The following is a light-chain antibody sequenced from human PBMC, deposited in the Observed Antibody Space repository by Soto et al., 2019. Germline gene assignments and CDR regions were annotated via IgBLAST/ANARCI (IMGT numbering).Light chain of an antibody. CDR1: QSVXSSL. CDR2: CAS. V-gene: IGKV3-20*01. J-gene: IGKJ1*01. CDR3: QQYVSAPWA. Sequence: EIVLTQSPGTLSLSPGESATLSCGPSQSVXSSLPALYQQKDGKAPRLLTDCASRMATGSPDRLSGSGSATDFTLTISRLEPEYFAVYYCQQYVSAPWAFGQGTKVDIK.